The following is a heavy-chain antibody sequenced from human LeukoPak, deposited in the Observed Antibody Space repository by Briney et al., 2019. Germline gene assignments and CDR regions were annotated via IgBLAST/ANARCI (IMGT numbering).Heavy chain of an antibody. CDR2: ISYDGSNK. CDR1: GFTFSSYG. V-gene: IGHV3-30*18. Sequence: GGSLRLSCAASGFTFSSYGMHWVSQAPGKGLEWVAVISYDGSNKYYADSVKGRFTISRDNSKNTLYLQMNSLRAEDTAVYYCAKDYLYYYGSGSYYKPPDYWGQGTLVTVSS. J-gene: IGHJ4*02. D-gene: IGHD3-10*01. CDR3: AKDYLYYYGSGSYYKPPDY.